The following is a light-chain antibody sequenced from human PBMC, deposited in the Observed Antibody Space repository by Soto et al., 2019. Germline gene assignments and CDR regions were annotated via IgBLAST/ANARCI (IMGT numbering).Light chain of an antibody. CDR3: CSSAGDSIVV. CDR1: SSDVGGYKL. J-gene: IGLJ2*01. V-gene: IGLV2-23*02. Sequence: QSALTQPASVSGSPGQSITISCTGSSSDVGGYKLVPWYQQHPGKAPKLIIYEVTKRPSGLSNRFSASKSGTTASLTISGLQAEDEADYYCCSSAGDSIVVFGGGTKLTVL. CDR2: EVT.